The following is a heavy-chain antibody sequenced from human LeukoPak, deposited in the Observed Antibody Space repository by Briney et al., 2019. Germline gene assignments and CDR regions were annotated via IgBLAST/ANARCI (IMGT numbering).Heavy chain of an antibody. D-gene: IGHD3-16*02. CDR2: INSDGSST. CDR1: GFTFSSYW. V-gene: IGHV3-74*01. CDR3: ASNFNYVWGSYRYTEDAFDI. Sequence: GGSLRLSCAASGFTFSSYWMHWVRQAPGKGLVWVSRINSDGSSTSYADSVKGRFTISRDNAKNSLYLQMNSLRAEDTAVYYCASNFNYVWGSYRYTEDAFDIWGQGTMVTVSS. J-gene: IGHJ3*02.